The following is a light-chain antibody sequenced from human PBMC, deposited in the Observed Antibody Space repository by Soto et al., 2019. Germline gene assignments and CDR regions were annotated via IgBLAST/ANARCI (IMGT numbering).Light chain of an antibody. J-gene: IGKJ3*01. CDR3: QQSFT. V-gene: IGKV1-5*03. CDR2: KAS. Sequence: DIQMTQSPSTLSASVGDRVTITCRASQSISSWLAWYQQKPGKAPKLLIYKASSLERAFPSSFSCSGSGTEFTLTISSLQPDDVETYYCQQSFTFGPGTKVDIK. CDR1: QSISSW.